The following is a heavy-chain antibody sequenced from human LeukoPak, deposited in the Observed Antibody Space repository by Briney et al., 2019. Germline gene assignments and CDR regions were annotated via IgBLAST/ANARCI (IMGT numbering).Heavy chain of an antibody. Sequence: GGSLRPSCAASGFTFSSYAMSWVRQAPGKGLEWVSAISGSGGSTYYADSVKGRFTISRDNSKNTLYLQMNSLRAEDTAVYYCARGGGPYYYEGMGDYWGQGTLVTVSS. CDR2: ISGSGGST. D-gene: IGHD3-22*01. V-gene: IGHV3-23*01. CDR3: ARGGGPYYYEGMGDY. J-gene: IGHJ4*02. CDR1: GFTFSSYA.